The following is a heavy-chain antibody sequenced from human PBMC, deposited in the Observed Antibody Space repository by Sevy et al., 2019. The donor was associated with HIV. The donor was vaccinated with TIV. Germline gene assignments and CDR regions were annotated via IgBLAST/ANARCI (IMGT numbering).Heavy chain of an antibody. V-gene: IGHV1-18*01. J-gene: IGHJ6*02. D-gene: IGHD6-13*01. CDR1: GYTFNTYG. CDR2: ISSYYGNT. Sequence: ASVNVSCKASGYTFNTYGISWVRQAPGQGLEWMGWISSYYGNTNFAQKFQGRVTMTTDTITNTAYMELTSLRSDDTAVYYCARERTRRQQLVEHYLGMDVWGQGTPVTVSS. CDR3: ARERTRRQQLVEHYLGMDV.